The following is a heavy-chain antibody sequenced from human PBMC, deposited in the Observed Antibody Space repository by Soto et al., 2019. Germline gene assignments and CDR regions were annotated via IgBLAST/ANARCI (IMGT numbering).Heavy chain of an antibody. V-gene: IGHV3-23*01. D-gene: IGHD3-10*01. Sequence: EVQLLESGGGLVQRGGSLRLSCAVSGFSLTTYAMSWVRQAPGKGLEWVSEVSASGRSTTYADSVKGRFTTSKDTSKNTMSLRMNSLRVDDTAVYYCAKVWFGESDGFDVWGRVTMVRVSS. CDR3: AKVWFGESDGFDV. CDR1: GFSLTTYA. CDR2: VSASGRST. J-gene: IGHJ3*01.